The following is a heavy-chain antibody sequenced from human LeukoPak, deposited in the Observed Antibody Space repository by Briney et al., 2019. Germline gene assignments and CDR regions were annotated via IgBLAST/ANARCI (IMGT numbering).Heavy chain of an antibody. J-gene: IGHJ6*04. V-gene: IGHV3-48*03. CDR3: AELGITMIGGV. Sequence: QPGGSLRLSCAASGFTFSSYEMNWVRQAPGKGLEWVSYISSSGSTIYYADSVKGRFTISRNNAKNSLYLQMNSLRAEDTAVYYCAELGITMIGGVWGKGTTVTISS. CDR2: ISSSGSTI. D-gene: IGHD3-10*02. CDR1: GFTFSSYE.